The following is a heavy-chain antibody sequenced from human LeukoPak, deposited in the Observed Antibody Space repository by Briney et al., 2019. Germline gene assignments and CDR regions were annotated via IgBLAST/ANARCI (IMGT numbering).Heavy chain of an antibody. D-gene: IGHD3-3*01. Sequence: GGSLRLSCAASGFTFSDYHMSWIRQAPGKGLEWVSYISSSGSTIYYADSVKGRFTISRDNAKNSLYLQMNSLRAEDTAVYYCARAQYDFSYYYFDYWGQGTLVTVSS. J-gene: IGHJ4*02. V-gene: IGHV3-11*04. CDR3: ARAQYDFSYYYFDY. CDR1: GFTFSDYH. CDR2: ISSSGSTI.